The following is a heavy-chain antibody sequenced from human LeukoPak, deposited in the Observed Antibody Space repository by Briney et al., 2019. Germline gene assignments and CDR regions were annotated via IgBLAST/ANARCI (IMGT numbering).Heavy chain of an antibody. J-gene: IGHJ4*02. V-gene: IGHV3-7*01. CDR1: GFTFSSYW. CDR2: IKQDGTET. D-gene: IGHD4-11*01. CDR3: AREDHSKYEY. Sequence: GESLKISCVASGFTFSSYWMAWVRQAPGKGPEWVASIKQDGTETFYVASMKGRFTISGDNAKSSLYLQINSLSAEETALYYCAREDHSKYEYWGQGTVVTVSS.